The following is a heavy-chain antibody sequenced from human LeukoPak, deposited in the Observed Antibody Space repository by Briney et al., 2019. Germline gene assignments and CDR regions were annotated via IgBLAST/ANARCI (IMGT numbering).Heavy chain of an antibody. CDR3: AKDIDKFYFDY. CDR2: ISWNSGSI. D-gene: IGHD3-9*01. Sequence: PGRSLRLSCAASGFTFDDYAMHWVRQAPWKGLEWVPGISWNSGSIGYADSVKGRFTISRDNAKNSLYLQMNSLRAEDTALYYCAKDIDKFYFDYWGQGTLVTVSS. V-gene: IGHV3-9*01. CDR1: GFTFDDYA. J-gene: IGHJ4*02.